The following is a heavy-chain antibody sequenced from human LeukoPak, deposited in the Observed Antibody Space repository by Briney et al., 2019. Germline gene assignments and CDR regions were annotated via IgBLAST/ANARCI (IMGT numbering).Heavy chain of an antibody. CDR3: ARQSGDQSSAWYFDA. J-gene: IGHJ4*02. Sequence: SGTLSLTCAVSGGSISSSNWWSWVRQPPGKGLEWIGEISHSGNTNYNPSLKSRVTTSVDTSTDQFSLRLSSATAADTAIYYCARQSGDQSSAWYFDAWGQGTLVTVSS. V-gene: IGHV4-4*02. D-gene: IGHD6-19*01. CDR1: GGSISSSNW. CDR2: ISHSGNT.